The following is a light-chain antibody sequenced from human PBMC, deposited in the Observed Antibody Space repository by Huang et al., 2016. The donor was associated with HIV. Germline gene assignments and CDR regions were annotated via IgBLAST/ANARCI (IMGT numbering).Light chain of an antibody. CDR3: LQDHNYPRT. V-gene: IGKV1-6*01. CDR1: QGITDD. J-gene: IGKJ1*01. Sequence: AIQMTQSPSSLSASVGDRVTITWRASQGITDDLAWYQQKQVKAPKLLISGASTLRSGVPSRFSGSGSGTDFTLTISSLQPEDYATYYCLQDHNYPRTFGQGTKVEI. CDR2: GAS.